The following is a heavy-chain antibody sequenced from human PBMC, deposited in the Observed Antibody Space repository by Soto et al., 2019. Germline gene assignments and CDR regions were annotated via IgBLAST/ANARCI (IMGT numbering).Heavy chain of an antibody. D-gene: IGHD6-25*01. V-gene: IGHV4-59*11. CDR1: GASISSHF. CDR2: DYHSGRT. Sequence: QVQLQESGPGLVKPSETLSLTCTVSGASISSHFWTWIRQPPGKGLEWIGYDYHSGRTNYNPSLKSRVTMSVDTSKYQFSLRLSSLTAADTAVYYCARSLGSGFVDYWGQATLVIVSS. J-gene: IGHJ4*02. CDR3: ARSLGSGFVDY.